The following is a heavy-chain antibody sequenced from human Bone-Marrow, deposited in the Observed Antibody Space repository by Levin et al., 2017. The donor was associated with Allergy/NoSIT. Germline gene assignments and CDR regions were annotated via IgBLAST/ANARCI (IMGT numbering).Heavy chain of an antibody. V-gene: IGHV3-33*01. D-gene: IGHD3-9*01. CDR3: ARDWHPVDWNFVY. CDR1: GFTFSSYG. J-gene: IGHJ4*02. Sequence: SCAASGFTFSSYGMHWVRQAPGKGLEWVAVIWYDGSNKYYADSVKGRFTISRDNSKNTLYLQMNSLRAEDTAVYYCARDWHPVDWNFVYWGQGTLVTVSS. CDR2: IWYDGSNK.